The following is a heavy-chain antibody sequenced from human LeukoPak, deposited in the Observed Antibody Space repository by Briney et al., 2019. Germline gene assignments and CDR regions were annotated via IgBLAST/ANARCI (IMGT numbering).Heavy chain of an antibody. V-gene: IGHV1-24*01. CDR2: FDPEDGET. CDR1: GYTLTELS. J-gene: IGHJ4*02. Sequence: ASVKVSCKVSGYTLTELSMHWVRQAPGKGLEWMGGFDPEDGETIYAQKFQGRVTITRDTSASTAYMELSSLRSEDTAVYYCAREKYYYDSPAHYWGQGTLVTVSS. D-gene: IGHD3-22*01. CDR3: AREKYYYDSPAHY.